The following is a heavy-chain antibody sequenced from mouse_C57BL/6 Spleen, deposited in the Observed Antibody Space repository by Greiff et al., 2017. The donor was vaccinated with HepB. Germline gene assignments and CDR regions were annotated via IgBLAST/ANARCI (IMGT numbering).Heavy chain of an antibody. CDR3: ARAITTWFAY. CDR2: INPGSGGT. V-gene: IGHV1-54*01. D-gene: IGHD1-2*01. Sequence: QVQLQQSGAELVRPGTSVKVSCKASGYAFTNYLIEWVKQRPGQGLEWIGVINPGSGGTNYNEKFKGKATLTADKSSSTAYMQRSSLTSEDSAVYFCARAITTWFAYWGQGTLVTVSA. J-gene: IGHJ3*01. CDR1: GYAFTNYL.